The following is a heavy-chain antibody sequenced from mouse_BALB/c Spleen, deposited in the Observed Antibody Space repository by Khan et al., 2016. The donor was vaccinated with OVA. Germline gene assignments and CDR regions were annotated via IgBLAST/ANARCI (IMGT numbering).Heavy chain of an antibody. Sequence: EVQLVESGPSLVKPSQTLSLTCSVTGDSITSGYWNWIRKFPGNKLEYMGYIIYTGYTYYNPSLQSRISITRHPSKNQYYLQLNSVTDKDTATYYCARSTYRYAFVYWGQGTLVTVSA. J-gene: IGHJ3*01. CDR3: ARSTYRYAFVY. V-gene: IGHV3-8*02. CDR1: GDSITSGY. CDR2: IIYTGYT. D-gene: IGHD2-12*01.